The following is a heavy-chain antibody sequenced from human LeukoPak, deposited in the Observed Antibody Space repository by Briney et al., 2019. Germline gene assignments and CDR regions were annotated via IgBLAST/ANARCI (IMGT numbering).Heavy chain of an antibody. CDR2: IYYSGTT. D-gene: IGHD3-9*01. CDR3: ARGRFDIVSGYYADY. V-gene: IGHV4-59*01. Sequence: SETLSLTCTVSGGSMSSYYWNWIRQPPGKGLEWIAYIYYSGTTNYNPSLKSRVTISVDASRKHFSLKPTSVTAADTAVYYCARGRFDIVSGYYADYWGQGTLVTVSS. J-gene: IGHJ4*02. CDR1: GGSMSSYY.